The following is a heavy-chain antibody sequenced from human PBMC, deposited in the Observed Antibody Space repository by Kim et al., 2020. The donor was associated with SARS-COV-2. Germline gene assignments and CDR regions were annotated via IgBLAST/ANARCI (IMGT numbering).Heavy chain of an antibody. CDR3: AREGAPYSNSVPLLGY. J-gene: IGHJ4*02. CDR2: INPSGGST. V-gene: IGHV1-46*01. Sequence: ASVKFSCKASGYTFTSYYMHWVRQAPGQGLELMGIINPSGGSTSYAQKFQGRVTMTRDTSTSTVYMELSSLRSEDTAVYYCAREGAPYSNSVPLLGYWGQGTLVTVSS. CDR1: GYTFTSYY. D-gene: IGHD6-13*01.